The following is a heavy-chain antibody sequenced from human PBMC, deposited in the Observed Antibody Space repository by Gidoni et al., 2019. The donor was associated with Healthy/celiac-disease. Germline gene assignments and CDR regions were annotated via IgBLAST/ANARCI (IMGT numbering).Heavy chain of an antibody. CDR1: GGSISSRSYY. V-gene: IGHV4-39*01. Sequence: QLTLQESGPGLVKPSETLSLPCTVSGGSISSRSYYWGWFRQPPGTGLEWIGSIYYSGSTSYNPALKSRLTISMDASKNQLSRKLSSVTAADTAVYYCARHQGDMLTLFDNWGQGTLVTVSS. D-gene: IGHD3-9*01. J-gene: IGHJ4*02. CDR3: ARHQGDMLTLFDN. CDR2: IYYSGST.